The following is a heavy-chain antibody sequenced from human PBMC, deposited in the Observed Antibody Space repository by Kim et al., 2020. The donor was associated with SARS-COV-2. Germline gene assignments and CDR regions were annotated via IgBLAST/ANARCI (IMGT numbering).Heavy chain of an antibody. J-gene: IGHJ3*02. CDR2: ISSSSSYI. CDR1: GFTFSSYS. D-gene: IGHD1-1*01. CDR3: ARDGIAPAYAFDI. Sequence: GGSLRLSCAASGFTFSSYSMNWVRQAPGKWLEWVSSISSSSSYIYYADSVKGRFTISRDNGKSSLYLQMNSLRAEDTAVYYCARDGIAPAYAFDIWGQGTMRTVSS. V-gene: IGHV3-21*01.